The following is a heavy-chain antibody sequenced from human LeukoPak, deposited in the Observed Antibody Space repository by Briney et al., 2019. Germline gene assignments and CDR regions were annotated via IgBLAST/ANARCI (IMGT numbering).Heavy chain of an antibody. V-gene: IGHV3-9*01. CDR2: ISWNSGSI. CDR1: GFTFDDYA. Sequence: GRSLGLSCAASGFTFDDYAMHWVRQAPGKGLEWVSGISWNSGSIGYADSVKGRFTISRDNAKNSLYLQMNSLRAEDTALYYCAKGSIAAAGIYYFDYWGQGTLVTVSS. D-gene: IGHD6-13*01. CDR3: AKGSIAAAGIYYFDY. J-gene: IGHJ4*02.